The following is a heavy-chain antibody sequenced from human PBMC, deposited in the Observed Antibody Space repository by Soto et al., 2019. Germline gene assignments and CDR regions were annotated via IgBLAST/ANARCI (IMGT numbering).Heavy chain of an antibody. CDR2: INPNSGGT. CDR1: GYTFTGYY. Sequence: GASVKVSCKASGYTFTGYYMHWVRQAPGQGLEWMGWINPNSGGTNYAQKFQGRVTMTRDTSISTAYMELSRLRSDDTAVYYCAREGGYCSSTSCQTFYYYYGMDAWGQGTTVTVSS. D-gene: IGHD2-2*01. J-gene: IGHJ6*02. V-gene: IGHV1-2*02. CDR3: AREGGYCSSTSCQTFYYYYGMDA.